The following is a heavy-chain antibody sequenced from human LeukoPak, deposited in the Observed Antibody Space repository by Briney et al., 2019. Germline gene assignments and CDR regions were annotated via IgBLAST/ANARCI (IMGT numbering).Heavy chain of an antibody. V-gene: IGHV1-24*01. J-gene: IGHJ3*02. Sequence: ASVKVSCKVSGYTLTELSMHWVRQAPGKGLEWMGGFDPEDGETIYAQKFQGRVTMTEDTSTDTAYMELSSLRSEDTAVYYCATDGSSGWLAAFGIWGQGTMDTVSS. CDR3: ATDGSSGWLAAFGI. CDR1: GYTLTELS. D-gene: IGHD6-19*01. CDR2: FDPEDGET.